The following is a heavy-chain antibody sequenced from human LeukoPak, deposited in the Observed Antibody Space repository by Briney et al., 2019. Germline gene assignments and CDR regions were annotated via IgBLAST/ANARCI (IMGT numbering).Heavy chain of an antibody. J-gene: IGHJ6*02. CDR2: IYYSGST. CDR1: GGSISSGGYY. CDR3: ARCKAFYGMDV. Sequence: SETLSLTCAVSGGSISSGGYYWSWIRQHPGKGLEWIGYIYYSGSTYYNPSLKSRVTISVDTSKNQFSLKLSSVTAADTAVYYCARCKAFYGMDVWGQGTTVTVSS. V-gene: IGHV4-31*11. D-gene: IGHD2/OR15-2a*01.